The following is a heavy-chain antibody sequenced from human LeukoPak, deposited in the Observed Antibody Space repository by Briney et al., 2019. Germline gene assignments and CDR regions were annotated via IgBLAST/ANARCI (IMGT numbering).Heavy chain of an antibody. CDR1: GGSISSSSYY. CDR2: IYYSGST. Sequence: SETLSLTCTVSGGSISSSSYYWGWIRQPPGKGLEWIGSIYYSGSTYYNPSLKSRVTISVDTSKNQFSLKLSSVTAADTAVYYCAREAPITMVRGVLHREGYWGQGTLVTVSS. J-gene: IGHJ4*02. V-gene: IGHV4-39*07. D-gene: IGHD3-10*01. CDR3: AREAPITMVRGVLHREGY.